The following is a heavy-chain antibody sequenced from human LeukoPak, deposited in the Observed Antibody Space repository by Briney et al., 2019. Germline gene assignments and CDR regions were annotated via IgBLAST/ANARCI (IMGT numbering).Heavy chain of an antibody. J-gene: IGHJ4*02. Sequence: EASVKVSCKASGYTFTGYYMHWVRQAPGQGLEWMGWINPNSGGTNYAQKFQGRVTMTRDTSISTAYMELSRLRSDDTAVYYCARDILGYCSSTSCSPFDYWGQGTQVTVSS. D-gene: IGHD2-2*01. CDR3: ARDILGYCSSTSCSPFDY. CDR1: GYTFTGYY. V-gene: IGHV1-2*02. CDR2: INPNSGGT.